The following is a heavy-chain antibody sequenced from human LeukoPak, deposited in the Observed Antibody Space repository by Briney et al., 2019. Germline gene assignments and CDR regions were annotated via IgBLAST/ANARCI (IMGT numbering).Heavy chain of an antibody. CDR3: ARQSRGELRYFDWLFHDAFDI. D-gene: IGHD3-9*01. J-gene: IGHJ3*02. CDR2: IYPGESDT. V-gene: IGHV5-51*01. CDR1: GYSFTGYW. Sequence: GESLKISCKASGYSFTGYWIGWVRQMPGKGLEWMGIIYPGESDTRYSPSFQGQVTISADKSISTAYLQWSSLKASDTAMYYCARQSRGELRYFDWLFHDAFDIWGQGTMVTVSS.